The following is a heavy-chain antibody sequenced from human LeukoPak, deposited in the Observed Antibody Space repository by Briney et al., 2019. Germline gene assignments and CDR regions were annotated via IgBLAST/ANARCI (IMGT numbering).Heavy chain of an antibody. CDR3: AKDFVRYNIQFDY. CDR1: GLSFGFYA. J-gene: IGHJ4*02. V-gene: IGHV3-23*01. CDR2: ISGGGAGT. D-gene: IGHD1-14*01. Sequence: GGSLRLSCAASGLSFGFYAMSWVRQAPGKGLEWASSISGGGAGTYYADSVKGRFTISRDNSKNTLYLQMDSLRAEDTALYYCAKDFVRYNIQFDYWGQGALVTVPS.